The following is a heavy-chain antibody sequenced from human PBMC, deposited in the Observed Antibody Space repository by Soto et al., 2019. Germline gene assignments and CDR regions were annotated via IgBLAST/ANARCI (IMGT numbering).Heavy chain of an antibody. V-gene: IGHV3-73*01. CDR2: IRSKANSYAT. J-gene: IGHJ4*02. CDR3: TRRIAVAGTEIDY. CDR1: GFTFSGSA. Sequence: GGSLRLSCAASGFTFSGSAMHWVRQASGKGLEWVGRIRSKANSYATAYAASVKGRFTISRDDSKNTAYLQMNSLKTEDTAVYYCTRRIAVAGTEIDYWGQGTLVTVSS. D-gene: IGHD6-19*01.